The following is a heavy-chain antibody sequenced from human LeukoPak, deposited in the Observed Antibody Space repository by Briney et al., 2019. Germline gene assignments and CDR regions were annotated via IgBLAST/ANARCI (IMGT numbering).Heavy chain of an antibody. CDR2: INCHSGGT. D-gene: IGHD1-7*01. CDR1: GYTFTGYY. V-gene: IGHV1-2*02. J-gene: IGHJ5*02. CDR3: ARENAYNWNYVSWFDP. Sequence: GASVKVSCKASGYTFTGYYIHWVRQAPGQGLEWMGWINCHSGGTNHAQKFQGRVTITADKSTSTAYMELSSLRSEDTAVYYCARENAYNWNYVSWFDPWGQGTLVTVSS.